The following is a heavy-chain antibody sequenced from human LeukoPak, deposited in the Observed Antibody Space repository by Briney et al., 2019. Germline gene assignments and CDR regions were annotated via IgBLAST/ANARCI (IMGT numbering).Heavy chain of an antibody. CDR3: ARAHPGDYSDFQFDY. J-gene: IGHJ4*02. Sequence: GGSLRLSCAASGFSFSSYAMNWVRQAPGKGLEWVSYISSTSSTIYYADSVKGRFTISRDNAKNSLYLQMNSLRAEDTAVYYCARAHPGDYSDFQFDYWGQGTLVTVSS. V-gene: IGHV3-48*01. CDR2: ISSTSSTI. CDR1: GFSFSSYA. D-gene: IGHD4-11*01.